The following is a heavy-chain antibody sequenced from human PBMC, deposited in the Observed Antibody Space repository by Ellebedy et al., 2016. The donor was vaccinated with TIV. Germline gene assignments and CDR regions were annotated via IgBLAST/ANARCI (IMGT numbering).Heavy chain of an antibody. CDR1: GYTFTDYF. J-gene: IGHJ4*02. CDR3: ARDSSRVQYSSGWYVTDY. Sequence: ASVKVSCXASGYTFTDYFIHWVRQAPGQGLEWMGWISGYNGNTNYVQKFQGRFTMTTDTSTSTAYMELRSLRSDDTAVYYCARDSSRVQYSSGWYVTDYWGQGTLVTVSS. CDR2: ISGYNGNT. V-gene: IGHV1-18*04. D-gene: IGHD6-19*01.